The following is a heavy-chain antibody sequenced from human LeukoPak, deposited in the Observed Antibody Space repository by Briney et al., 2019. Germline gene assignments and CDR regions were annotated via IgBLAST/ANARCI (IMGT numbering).Heavy chain of an antibody. CDR3: ATVRSPFSGSYPGYFDY. CDR2: ISGTSSHI. J-gene: IGHJ4*02. D-gene: IGHD1-26*01. Sequence: PGGSLRLSCAASGFTFSSYSMNWVRQAPGKGLEWVSYISGTSSHIYYAVSVKGRFTISRDNAKNSLYLQMNSLRAEDTAVYYCATVRSPFSGSYPGYFDYWGQGTQVTVSS. V-gene: IGHV3-21*01. CDR1: GFTFSSYS.